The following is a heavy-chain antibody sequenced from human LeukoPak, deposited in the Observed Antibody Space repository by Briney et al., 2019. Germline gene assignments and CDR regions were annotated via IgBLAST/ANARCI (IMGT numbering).Heavy chain of an antibody. Sequence: GGSLRLSCAASGFTFSSYAMSWVRQAPGKGLEWVSAISGSGGSTYYADSVKGRFTISRDNSKNTLYLQMNSLRAEDTAVYYCAAQQGYYYDSSGYYWGQGTLVTVSS. D-gene: IGHD3-22*01. J-gene: IGHJ4*02. V-gene: IGHV3-23*01. CDR3: AAQQGYYYDSSGYY. CDR1: GFTFSSYA. CDR2: ISGSGGST.